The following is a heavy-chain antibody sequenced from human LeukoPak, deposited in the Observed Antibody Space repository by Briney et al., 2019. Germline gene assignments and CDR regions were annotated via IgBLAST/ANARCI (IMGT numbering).Heavy chain of an antibody. D-gene: IGHD5-18*01. Sequence: PSETLSLTCAVYGGSFSGYYWSWIRQPPGKGLEWIGEINHSGSTNYNPSPKSRVTISVDTSKNQFSLKLSSVTAADTAVYYCARATWIQLWKGSYFDYWGQGTLVTVSS. J-gene: IGHJ4*02. CDR1: GGSFSGYY. CDR2: INHSGST. V-gene: IGHV4-34*01. CDR3: ARATWIQLWKGSYFDY.